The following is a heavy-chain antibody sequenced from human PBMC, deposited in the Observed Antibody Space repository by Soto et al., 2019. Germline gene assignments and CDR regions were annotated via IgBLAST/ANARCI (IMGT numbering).Heavy chain of an antibody. CDR1: GGPIINGDSY. Sequence: QVQLQESGPGLVKPSQTLSLTCTVSGGPIINGDSYLNWIRQHPEKGLEWMGYINYRGTTNYNTPRNSRILISIDTSKNQFALRLTSVTAADTAVYYCARDAPGAAPYWGQGTLVTVSS. CDR2: INYRGTT. V-gene: IGHV4-31*03. CDR3: ARDAPGAAPY. J-gene: IGHJ4*02. D-gene: IGHD6-13*01.